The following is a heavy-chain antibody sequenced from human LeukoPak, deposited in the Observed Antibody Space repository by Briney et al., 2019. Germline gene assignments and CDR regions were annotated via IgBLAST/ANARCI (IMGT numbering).Heavy chain of an antibody. CDR2: IKQDGSKK. CDR3: TRVGYIDEGIDY. Sequence: GGSLRLSCAASGFPFSSYWMTWVRKAPGKGLEWVANIKQDGSKKSYVDSVKGRFTISRDNAKNSLYLQMNSLRAEDTAIYYCTRVGYIDEGIDYWGQGTLVTVSS. J-gene: IGHJ4*02. V-gene: IGHV3-7*04. CDR1: GFPFSSYW. D-gene: IGHD5-24*01.